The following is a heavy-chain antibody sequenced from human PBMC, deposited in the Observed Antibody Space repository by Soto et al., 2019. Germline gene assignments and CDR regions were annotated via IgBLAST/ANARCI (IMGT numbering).Heavy chain of an antibody. D-gene: IGHD2-15*01. Sequence: ASVKVSCKASGYTFTSYAMHWVRQAPGQRLEWMGWINAGNGNTKYSQKFQGRVTITRDTSASTAYMELNSLRAEDTAVYYCARDRRGVSGDHGYWGQGTLVTVSS. CDR3: ARDRRGVSGDHGY. V-gene: IGHV1-3*01. J-gene: IGHJ4*02. CDR1: GYTFTSYA. CDR2: INAGNGNT.